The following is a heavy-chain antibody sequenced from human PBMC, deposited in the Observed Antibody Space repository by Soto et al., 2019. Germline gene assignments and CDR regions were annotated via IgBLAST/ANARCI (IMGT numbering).Heavy chain of an antibody. CDR2: IKEDGSET. J-gene: IGHJ4*02. CDR1: GLTFSSYW. CDR3: ASQDGYSNGWEFDS. V-gene: IGHV3-7*01. Sequence: EVQLVESGGGLVQPGGSLRLSCAASGLTFSSYWMSWVRQAPGKGLEGVANIKEDGSETDYVDSVKGRFTISRDNAKNSLFLRMNSLRAEDTAVYYCASQDGYSNGWEFDSWGQGALVTVSS. D-gene: IGHD5-18*01.